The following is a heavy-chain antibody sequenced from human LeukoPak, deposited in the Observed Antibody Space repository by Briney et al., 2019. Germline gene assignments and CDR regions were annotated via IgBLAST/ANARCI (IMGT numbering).Heavy chain of an antibody. CDR3: ASTAHPRFLRPLPSGAFDI. Sequence: SETLSLTCAVYGGSFSGYYWSWIRQPPGKGLEWIGEINHSASTNYNPSLKSRVTISVDTSKNQFSLKLSSVTAADTAVYYCASTAHPRFLRPLPSGAFDIWGQGTMVTVSS. CDR1: GGSFSGYY. J-gene: IGHJ3*02. D-gene: IGHD2/OR15-2a*01. CDR2: INHSAST. V-gene: IGHV4-34*01.